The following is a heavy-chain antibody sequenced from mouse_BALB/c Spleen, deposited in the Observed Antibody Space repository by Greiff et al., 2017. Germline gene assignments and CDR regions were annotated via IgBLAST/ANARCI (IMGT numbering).Heavy chain of an antibody. CDR2: IDPANGNT. Sequence: VQLQQPGAELVKPGASVKLSCTASGFNIKDTYMHWVKQRPEQGLEWIGRIDPANGNTKYDPKFQGKATITADTSSNTAYLQLSSLTSEDTAVYYCAREATANFFFDYWGQGTTLTVSS. V-gene: IGHV14-3*02. D-gene: IGHD1-2*01. CDR1: GFNIKDTY. CDR3: AREATANFFFDY. J-gene: IGHJ2*01.